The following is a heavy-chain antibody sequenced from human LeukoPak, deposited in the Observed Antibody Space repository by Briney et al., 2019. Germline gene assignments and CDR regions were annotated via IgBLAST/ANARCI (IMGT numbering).Heavy chain of an antibody. Sequence: ASVKVSCKASGYTFTGYYMHWVRQAPGQGLEWMGRIIPVLDITNYAQKFQGRVTITTDRSTNTAYMELSSLRSDDTAVYYCARPRGTVTTYAFDYWGQGTLVIVSS. J-gene: IGHJ4*02. V-gene: IGHV1-69*02. D-gene: IGHD4-17*01. CDR1: GYTFTGYY. CDR3: ARPRGTVTTYAFDY. CDR2: IIPVLDIT.